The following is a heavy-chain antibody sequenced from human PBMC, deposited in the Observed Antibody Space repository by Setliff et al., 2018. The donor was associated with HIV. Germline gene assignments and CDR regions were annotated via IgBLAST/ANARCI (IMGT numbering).Heavy chain of an antibody. V-gene: IGHV1-69*05. CDR1: GYTFTNYY. J-gene: IGHJ3*01. CDR3: ARGQASNDYGVSF. CDR2: IIPIFGTA. D-gene: IGHD4-17*01. Sequence: GASVKVSCKASGYTFTNYYIHWVRQAPGQGLEWMGGIIPIFGTANYAQKFQGRVTITTDESTSTAYMELSSLRSEDTAVYYCARGQASNDYGVSFWGQGTMVTVSS.